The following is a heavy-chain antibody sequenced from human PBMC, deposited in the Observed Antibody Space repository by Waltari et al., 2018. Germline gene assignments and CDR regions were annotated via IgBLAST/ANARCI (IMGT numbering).Heavy chain of an antibody. Sequence: QLQLQESGTGLVKHSETLSLTCTVSGGSISSSSYYWGWIRQPPGKGLEWIVSIYYSGRTSYNPSLKSRVTISVDTSKNQFSLKLSSVTAADTAVYYCARGYYDFWSGYYLGFDYWGQGTLVTVSS. CDR2: IYYSGRT. D-gene: IGHD3-3*01. V-gene: IGHV4-39*07. CDR3: ARGYYDFWSGYYLGFDY. J-gene: IGHJ4*02. CDR1: GGSISSSSYY.